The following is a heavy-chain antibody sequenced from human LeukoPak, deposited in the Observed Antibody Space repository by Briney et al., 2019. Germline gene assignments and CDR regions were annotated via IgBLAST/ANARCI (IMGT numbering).Heavy chain of an antibody. CDR3: ARGFGDILTAYYEDYYMDV. D-gene: IGHD3-9*01. CDR2: IYPGDSDT. Sequence: GESLKISCKGSGYSFTSYWIGWVRQMPGKGLEWMGIIYPGDSDTRYSPSFQGQVTISADKSISTAYLQWSSLKASDTAMYYCARGFGDILTAYYEDYYMDVWGKGTTVTVSS. CDR1: GYSFTSYW. V-gene: IGHV5-51*01. J-gene: IGHJ6*03.